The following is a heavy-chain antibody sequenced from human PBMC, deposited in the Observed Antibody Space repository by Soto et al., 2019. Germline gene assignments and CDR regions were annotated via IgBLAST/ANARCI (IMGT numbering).Heavy chain of an antibody. Sequence: ASVKVSCKASGYTFTSYAMHWVRQAPGQRLEWMGWINAGNGNTKYSQKFQGRVTTTRDTSASTAYMELSSLRSEDTAVYYCARDGQWLTRDYYYGMDVWGQGTTVTVSS. CDR1: GYTFTSYA. CDR3: ARDGQWLTRDYYYGMDV. CDR2: INAGNGNT. J-gene: IGHJ6*02. V-gene: IGHV1-3*01. D-gene: IGHD6-19*01.